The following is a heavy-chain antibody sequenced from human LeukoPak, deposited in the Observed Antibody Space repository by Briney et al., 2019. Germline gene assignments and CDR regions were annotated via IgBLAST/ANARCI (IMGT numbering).Heavy chain of an antibody. CDR3: ARDIRTTVTTWFDP. CDR2: IYTGGST. D-gene: IGHD4-17*01. J-gene: IGHJ5*02. CDR1: GGSISSYY. Sequence: SQTLSLTRTVSGGSISSYYWSWIRQPAGKGLEWIGRIYTGGSTNYNPSLKSRVTMSVDTSKNQFSLKLSSVTAADTAVYYCARDIRTTVTTWFDPWGQGTLVTVSS. V-gene: IGHV4-4*07.